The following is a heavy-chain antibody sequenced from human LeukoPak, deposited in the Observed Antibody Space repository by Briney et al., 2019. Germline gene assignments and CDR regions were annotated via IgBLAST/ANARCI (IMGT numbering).Heavy chain of an antibody. V-gene: IGHV4-59*01. J-gene: IGHJ4*02. CDR1: GGSISSYY. CDR2: IYYSGTPT. CDR3: ARDSRGGGPDFDY. D-gene: IGHD3-16*01. Sequence: SETLSLTCTVSGGSISSYYWSWIRQPPGKGLEWIGYIYYSGTPTSYNPSLKSRVTISIDTSRNQFSLKLSSMTAADTAVYYCARDSRGGGPDFDYWGQGTLVTVSS.